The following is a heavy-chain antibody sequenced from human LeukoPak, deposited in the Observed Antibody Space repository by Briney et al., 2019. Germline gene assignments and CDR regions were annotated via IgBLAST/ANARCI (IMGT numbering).Heavy chain of an antibody. J-gene: IGHJ4*02. CDR1: GGSISSSSYY. V-gene: IGHV4-39*01. Sequence: SETLSLTCAVSGGSISSSSYYWGWIRQPPGKGLEWIGSIYYSGSTYYNPPLKSRVTISVDTSKNQFSLKLSSVTAADTAVYYCARLTGGYSYGPVDYWGQGTLVTVSS. CDR2: IYYSGST. D-gene: IGHD5-18*01. CDR3: ARLTGGYSYGPVDY.